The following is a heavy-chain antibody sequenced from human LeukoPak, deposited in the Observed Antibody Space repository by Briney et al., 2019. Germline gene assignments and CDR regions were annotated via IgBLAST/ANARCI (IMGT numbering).Heavy chain of an antibody. Sequence: SETLSLTCTVSGGSISSYYRSWIRQPPGKGLEWIGTIYHSGSTYYNPSLKSRVTISVDTSKNQFSLKLSSVTAADTAVYYCARGYSSSWYFNWFDPWGQGTLVTVSS. CDR1: GGSISSYY. CDR2: IYHSGST. V-gene: IGHV4-59*08. J-gene: IGHJ5*02. CDR3: ARGYSSSWYFNWFDP. D-gene: IGHD6-13*01.